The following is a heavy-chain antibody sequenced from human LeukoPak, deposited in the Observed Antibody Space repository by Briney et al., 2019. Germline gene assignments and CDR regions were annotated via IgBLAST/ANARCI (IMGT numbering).Heavy chain of an antibody. D-gene: IGHD6-13*01. V-gene: IGHV4-59*01. Sequence: SETLSLTCTVSGGSISSYYWSWIRKPPGKGLEWIGYIYYSGSTNYNPSLKSRVTISVDTSKNQFSLKLSSVTAADTAVYYCARYVRGSSWYGGDWFDPWGQGTLVTVSS. J-gene: IGHJ5*02. CDR2: IYYSGST. CDR3: ARYVRGSSWYGGDWFDP. CDR1: GGSISSYY.